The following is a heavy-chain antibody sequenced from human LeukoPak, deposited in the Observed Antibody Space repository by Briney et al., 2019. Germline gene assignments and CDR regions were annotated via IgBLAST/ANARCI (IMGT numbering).Heavy chain of an antibody. CDR2: ISYDGSNK. J-gene: IGHJ6*02. CDR1: GFTFSNVW. Sequence: GGSLRLSCAASGFTFSNVWMSWVRQAPGKGLEWVAVISYDGSNKYYADSVKGRFTISRDNSKNTLYLQMNSLRAEDTAVYYCAKDSSYNWNYFYGMDVWGQGTTVTVSS. D-gene: IGHD1-20*01. CDR3: AKDSSYNWNYFYGMDV. V-gene: IGHV3-30*18.